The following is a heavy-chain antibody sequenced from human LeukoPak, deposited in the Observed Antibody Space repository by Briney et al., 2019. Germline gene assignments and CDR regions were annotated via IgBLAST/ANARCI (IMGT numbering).Heavy chain of an antibody. CDR3: ARTYYCDRSGYYDNWFDP. CDR1: GFTFSSYT. J-gene: IGHJ5*02. V-gene: IGHV3-30-3*01. D-gene: IGHD3-22*01. CDR2: LSYDGSND. Sequence: GWSLRLSCAASGFTFSSYTMHWVRQAPGKGLEWISLLSYDGSNDYYADSVKGRFSISRDNSRNTLYLQMDSLRAEDTAVYYCARTYYCDRSGYYDNWFDPWGQGTLVTVAS.